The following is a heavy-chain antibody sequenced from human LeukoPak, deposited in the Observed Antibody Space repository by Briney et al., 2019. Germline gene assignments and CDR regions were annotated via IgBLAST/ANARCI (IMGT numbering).Heavy chain of an antibody. J-gene: IGHJ4*02. Sequence: GGSLRLSCAASGFTFSSYAMSWVRQAPGKGLEGVSAISGSGGSTYYADSVKGRFTISRDNSKNTLYLQMNSLRAEDTAVYYCAKCRYSYGRSFDYWGQGTLVTVSS. CDR2: ISGSGGST. CDR3: AKCRYSYGRSFDY. V-gene: IGHV3-23*01. D-gene: IGHD5-18*01. CDR1: GFTFSSYA.